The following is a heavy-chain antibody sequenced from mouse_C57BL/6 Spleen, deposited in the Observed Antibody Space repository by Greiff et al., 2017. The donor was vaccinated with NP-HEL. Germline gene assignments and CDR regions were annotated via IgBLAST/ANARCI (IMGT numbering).Heavy chain of an antibody. CDR2: IYPGDGDT. V-gene: IGHV1-80*01. CDR1: GYAFSSYW. D-gene: IGHD2-4*01. CDR3: ARRGYDYGLDY. J-gene: IGHJ2*01. Sequence: QVQLQQSGAELVKPGASVKISCKASGYAFSSYWMNWVKQRPGKGLEWIGQIYPGDGDTNYNGKFKGKATLTADKSSSTAYMQLSSLTSEDSAVYFCARRGYDYGLDYWGQGTTLTVSS.